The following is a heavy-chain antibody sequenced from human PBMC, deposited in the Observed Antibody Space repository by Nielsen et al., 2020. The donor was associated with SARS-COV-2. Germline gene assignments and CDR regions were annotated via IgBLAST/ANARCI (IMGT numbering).Heavy chain of an antibody. V-gene: IGHV4-39*01. J-gene: IGHJ3*02. CDR1: GGSISSSSYY. CDR3: AEGYSGYEKIHDAFDI. D-gene: IGHD5-12*01. Sequence: SETLSLTCTVSGGSISSSSYYWGWIRQPPGKGLEWIGSIYYSGSTYYNPSLKSRVTISVDTSKNQFSLKLSSVTAADTAVYYCAEGYSGYEKIHDAFDIWGQGTMVTVSS. CDR2: IYYSGST.